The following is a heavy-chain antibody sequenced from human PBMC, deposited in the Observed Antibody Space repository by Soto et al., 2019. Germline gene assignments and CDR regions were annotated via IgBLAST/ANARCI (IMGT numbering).Heavy chain of an antibody. Sequence: PGVPKRVSWTAAGGNSISCGRGWVSKKTGKGLEWVSDIIDSGGSTYYADAVKGRFTISRDNSKSTLYLQMNSLRAEDTAVYYCGKGRSHYYYYGVDVWGQGTTVTVSS. D-gene: IGHD1-26*01. CDR3: GKGRSHYYYYGVDV. V-gene: IGHV3-23*01. CDR1: GGNSISCG. CDR2: IIDSGGST. J-gene: IGHJ6*02.